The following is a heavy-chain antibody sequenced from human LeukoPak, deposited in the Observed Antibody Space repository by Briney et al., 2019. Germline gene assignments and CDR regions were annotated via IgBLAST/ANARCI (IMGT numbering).Heavy chain of an antibody. CDR1: GGSISSGTYY. J-gene: IGHJ4*02. V-gene: IGHV4-61*02. D-gene: IGHD5-12*01. CDR3: ARSGYSGYDR. CDR2: IYTSGST. Sequence: KPSETLSLTCTVSGGSISSGTYYWSWIRQPAGKGLEWIGRIYTSGSTNYNPSLKSRVTISVDTSKNQFSLKLSSVTAADTAVYYCARSGYSGYDRWGQGTLVTVSS.